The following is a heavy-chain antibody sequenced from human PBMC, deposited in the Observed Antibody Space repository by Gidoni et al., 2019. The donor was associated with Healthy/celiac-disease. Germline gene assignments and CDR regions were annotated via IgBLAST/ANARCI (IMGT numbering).Heavy chain of an antibody. Sequence: EVQLLESGGGLVQPGGSLRLSCAASGFTFSSYALSWGRQAPGKGLEWVSAISGSGGSTYYADSVKGRFTISRDNSKNTLYLQMNSLRAEDTAVYYCAKEQYYDFWSGYYKGGFDYWGQGTLVTVSS. D-gene: IGHD3-3*01. V-gene: IGHV3-23*01. CDR1: GFTFSSYA. CDR2: ISGSGGST. J-gene: IGHJ4*02. CDR3: AKEQYYDFWSGYYKGGFDY.